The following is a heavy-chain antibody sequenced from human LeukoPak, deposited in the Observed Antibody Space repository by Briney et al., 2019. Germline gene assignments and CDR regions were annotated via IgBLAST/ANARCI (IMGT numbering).Heavy chain of an antibody. CDR1: GFTFSSYA. D-gene: IGHD5-12*01. CDR3: ARIGVEMATTDAFDI. CDR2: IWYDGSNK. V-gene: IGHV3-33*08. J-gene: IGHJ3*02. Sequence: GGSLRLSCAASGFTFSSYAMSWVRQAPGKGLEWVAVIWYDGSNKYYADSVKGRFTISRDNSKNTLYLQMNSLRAEDTAVYYCARIGVEMATTDAFDIWGQGTMVTVSS.